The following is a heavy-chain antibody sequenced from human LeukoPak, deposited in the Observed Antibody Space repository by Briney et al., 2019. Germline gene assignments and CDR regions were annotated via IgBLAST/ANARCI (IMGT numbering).Heavy chain of an antibody. J-gene: IGHJ6*02. CDR2: ISWNSGSI. Sequence: GGSLRLSCTASGFTFDDYAMPWVRQAPGKGLEWVSGISWNSGSIGYADSVKGRFTISRDNAKNSLYLQMNSLRAEDTALYYCAKGASLYYYYYGMDVWGQGTTVTVSS. CDR1: GFTFDDYA. V-gene: IGHV3-9*01. CDR3: AKGASLYYYYYGMDV.